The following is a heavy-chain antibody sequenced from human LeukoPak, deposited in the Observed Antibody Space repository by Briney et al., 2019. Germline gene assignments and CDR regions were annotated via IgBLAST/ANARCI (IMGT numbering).Heavy chain of an antibody. CDR2: IYYSGST. CDR1: GGSISSYY. V-gene: IGHV4-59*01. CDR3: AKVGVPGHWNFDL. J-gene: IGHJ2*01. D-gene: IGHD2-2*01. Sequence: SETLSLTCTVSGGSISSYYWSWIRQPPGKGLEWIGYIYYSGSTNYNPSLKSRVTISVDTPKNQFSLKLSSVTGADTAVYYCAKVGVPGHWNFDLWGRGTLVTVSS.